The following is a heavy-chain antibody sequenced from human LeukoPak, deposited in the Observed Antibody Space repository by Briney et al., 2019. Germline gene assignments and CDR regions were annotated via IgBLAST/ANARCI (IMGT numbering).Heavy chain of an antibody. V-gene: IGHV5-51*01. D-gene: IGHD2-15*01. CDR1: GYSFTSYW. Sequence: GESLKISCKGSGYSFTSYWIGWVRQMPGKGLEWMGIIYPSDSDTRYSPSFQGQVTISADKSISTAYLQWSSPKASDTAMYYCARVVMVAATPSGEDYWGQGTLVTVSS. J-gene: IGHJ4*02. CDR3: ARVVMVAATPSGEDY. CDR2: IYPSDSDT.